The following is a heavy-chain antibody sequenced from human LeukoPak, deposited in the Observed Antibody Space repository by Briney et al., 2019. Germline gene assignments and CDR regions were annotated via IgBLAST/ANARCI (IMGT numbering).Heavy chain of an antibody. Sequence: GSLRLSCAASGFTVSSNYMSWVRLAPGKGLEWVSVIYSGGNTDYTDSVKGRFTISRDNSKNTLYLQMNSLRAEDTAVYYCARGIRPNWYFDLWGRGTLVTVSS. V-gene: IGHV3-66*01. CDR2: IYSGGNT. CDR3: ARGIRPNWYFDL. D-gene: IGHD2-15*01. J-gene: IGHJ2*01. CDR1: GFTVSSNY.